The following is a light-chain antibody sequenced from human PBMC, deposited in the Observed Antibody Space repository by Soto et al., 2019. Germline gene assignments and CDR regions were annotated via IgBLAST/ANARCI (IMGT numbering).Light chain of an antibody. Sequence: EIVMTQSPTILSVSPGERATLSCRASQSVSSSLAWYQQKPGQAPRLLIYEASNRATGIPARFSGSGSGTDFTLTISRLEPEDFAVYWCQQYDSSPRTFGQGTKVDIK. V-gene: IGKV3-20*01. CDR1: QSVSSS. J-gene: IGKJ1*01. CDR3: QQYDSSPRT. CDR2: EAS.